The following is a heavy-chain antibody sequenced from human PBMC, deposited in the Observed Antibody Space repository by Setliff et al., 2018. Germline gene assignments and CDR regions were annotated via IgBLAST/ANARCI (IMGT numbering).Heavy chain of an antibody. CDR1: GFTFSAYG. Sequence: LRLSCVASGFTFSAYGMSWVRQAPGKGLEWVSSVYNGNDETKYADSVKGRFTISRDRSKNTVYLQMNRLRAEDTAVYYCAKRGHYSSSDGLSFDFWGQGTQVTAPQ. CDR3: AKRGHYSSSDGLSFDF. CDR2: VYNGNDET. V-gene: IGHV3-23*01. J-gene: IGHJ4*02. D-gene: IGHD6-6*01.